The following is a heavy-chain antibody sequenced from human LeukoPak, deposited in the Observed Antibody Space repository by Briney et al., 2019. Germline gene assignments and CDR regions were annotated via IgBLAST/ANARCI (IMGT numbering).Heavy chain of an antibody. J-gene: IGHJ3*02. CDR2: IIPIFGTA. CDR1: GGTFSSYA. Sequence: ASVKVSCKASGGTFSSYAISWVRQAPGQGLEWMGGIIPIFGTANYAQKFQGRVTITADESTSTAYMELSSLRSEDTAVYYCARWHLSSSSDDAFDIWGQGTMVTVSS. V-gene: IGHV1-69*13. D-gene: IGHD6-6*01. CDR3: ARWHLSSSSDDAFDI.